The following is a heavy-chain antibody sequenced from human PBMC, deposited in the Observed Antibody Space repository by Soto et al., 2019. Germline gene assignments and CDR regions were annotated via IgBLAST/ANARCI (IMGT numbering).Heavy chain of an antibody. CDR3: AKDPSLVGRFHWFDP. J-gene: IGHJ5*02. Sequence: GGSLRLSCAASGFTFRNYGMSWVRQAPGKGLEWVSAIRGGSRDTYYADSVKGRFTISRDSSKNTLYLQMNSLRAEDTAVYYCAKDPSLVGRFHWFDPWGHGTLVTVSS. V-gene: IGHV3-23*01. CDR1: GFTFRNYG. D-gene: IGHD2-15*01. CDR2: IRGGSRDT.